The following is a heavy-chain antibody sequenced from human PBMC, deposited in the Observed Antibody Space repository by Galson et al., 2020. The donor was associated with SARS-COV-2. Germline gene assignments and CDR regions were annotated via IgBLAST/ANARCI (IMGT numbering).Heavy chain of an antibody. J-gene: IGHJ4*02. CDR2: IRSRAKNYAT. CDR1: AFTISGSA. V-gene: IGHV3-73*01. D-gene: IGHD3-3*01. CDR3: VCGVVSKRDC. Sequence: GGSLRLSCTASAFTISGSAVHWVRQASGKGLELIGRIRSRAKNYATTYAVSVKDRFIIARDDSKNMAYLQMNSLKVEETAVYYCVCGVVSKRDCWGQGTLVTVSS.